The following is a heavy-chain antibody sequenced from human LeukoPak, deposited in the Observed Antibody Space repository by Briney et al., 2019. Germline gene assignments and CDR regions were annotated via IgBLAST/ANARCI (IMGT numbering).Heavy chain of an antibody. D-gene: IGHD3-3*01. CDR1: GYTFTDCD. CDR3: VRNSDYWSGYFPF. J-gene: IGHJ4*02. CDR2: MNPDSGNT. V-gene: IGHV1-8*01. Sequence: GASVKVSCKASGYTFTDCDINWVRQAPGQGLEWTGRMNPDSGNTGYAQKFQVRVSMTRDTSISTAYMELSSLRYEDTAVYYCVRNSDYWSGYFPFWGQGTLVTVSS.